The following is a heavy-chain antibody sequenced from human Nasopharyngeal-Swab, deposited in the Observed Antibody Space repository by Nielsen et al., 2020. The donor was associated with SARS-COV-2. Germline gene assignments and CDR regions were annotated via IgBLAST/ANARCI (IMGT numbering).Heavy chain of an antibody. J-gene: IGHJ4*02. D-gene: IGHD1-1*01. CDR1: GFTFSSHW. V-gene: IGHV3-48*04. CDR3: ATGDRASDY. Sequence: GGSLRLSCAASGFTFSSHWMHWVRQAPGKGLEWVSYISSSGSTIYYADSVKGRFTISRDNAKNSLYLQMNSLRAEDTAVYYCATGDRASDYWGQGTLVTVSS. CDR2: ISSSGSTI.